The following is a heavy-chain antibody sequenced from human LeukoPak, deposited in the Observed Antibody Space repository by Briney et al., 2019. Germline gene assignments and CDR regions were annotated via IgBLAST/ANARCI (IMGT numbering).Heavy chain of an antibody. V-gene: IGHV1-2*02. CDR1: GYTFTSYR. Sequence: ASVKVSCKASGYTFTSYRISWVRQAPGQGLEWMGWINPNSGGTNYAQKFQGRVTMTRDTSISTAYMELSRLRSDDTAVYYCARDLGATIFGVVIPGWFDPWGQGTLVTVSS. CDR2: INPNSGGT. D-gene: IGHD3-3*01. CDR3: ARDLGATIFGVVIPGWFDP. J-gene: IGHJ5*02.